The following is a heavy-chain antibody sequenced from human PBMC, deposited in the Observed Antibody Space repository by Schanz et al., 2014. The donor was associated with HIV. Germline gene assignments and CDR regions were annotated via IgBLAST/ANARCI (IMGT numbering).Heavy chain of an antibody. D-gene: IGHD2-2*01. Sequence: VQLVESGGGLVQPGRSLRLSCAVSGFIFRTHGMHWVRQAPGKGLEWVAVISYDGSNEYYGDSVKGRFTISRDNSKNTLYLQMNSLRREDTAVYYCAKVGRIYSTTWIDYWGQGTLVTVSS. CDR1: GFIFRTHG. J-gene: IGHJ4*02. CDR2: ISYDGSNE. V-gene: IGHV3-30*18. CDR3: AKVGRIYSTTWIDY.